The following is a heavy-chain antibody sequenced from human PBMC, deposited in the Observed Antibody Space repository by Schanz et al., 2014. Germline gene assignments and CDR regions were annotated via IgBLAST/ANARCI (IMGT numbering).Heavy chain of an antibody. D-gene: IGHD3-10*01. CDR1: GYPFSNYG. Sequence: QVQLVQSGAEVKKPGASVKVSCKASGYPFSNYGISWLRQAPGQGPELMGWINAHTGNTQYAQKFQGRVNMTRDTVTTTVHLELTRLRTDDTAIYYCARVHIATYHYNSPGAFDIWGRGTRVTVSS. J-gene: IGHJ3*02. CDR3: ARVHIATYHYNSPGAFDI. V-gene: IGHV1-18*01. CDR2: INAHTGNT.